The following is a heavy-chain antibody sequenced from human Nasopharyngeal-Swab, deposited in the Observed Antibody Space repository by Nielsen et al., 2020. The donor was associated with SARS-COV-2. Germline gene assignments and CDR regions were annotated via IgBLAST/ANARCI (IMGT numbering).Heavy chain of an antibody. CDR3: SMNDFWSGYQDSFDV. Sequence: GGSLRLSCAASGVTISSIYMSWVRQAPGKGLEWVSVIDSGGDTYYADYVKGRFTISRDISKNTLYLQMNSLRAEDTALYYCSMNDFWSGYQDSFDVWGQGTMVTVSS. J-gene: IGHJ3*01. D-gene: IGHD3-3*01. CDR2: IDSGGDT. V-gene: IGHV3-66*01. CDR1: GVTISSIY.